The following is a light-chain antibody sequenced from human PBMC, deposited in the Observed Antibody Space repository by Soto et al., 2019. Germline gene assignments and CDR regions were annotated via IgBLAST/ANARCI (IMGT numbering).Light chain of an antibody. CDR1: SSDVGAYNY. Sequence: QSALTQPRSVSGSPGQSVTISCTGTSSDVGAYNYVSWYQQHPGKAPKLMIYDVSKRPSGAPDRFSGSKSGNMASLTISGLQAEDEADYYCCSYAGSYTVVFGGGTKLTVL. J-gene: IGLJ2*01. CDR2: DVS. V-gene: IGLV2-11*01. CDR3: CSYAGSYTVV.